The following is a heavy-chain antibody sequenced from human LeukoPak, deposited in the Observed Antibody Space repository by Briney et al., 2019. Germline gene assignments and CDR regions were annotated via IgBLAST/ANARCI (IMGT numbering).Heavy chain of an antibody. CDR3: ARTPMFYFYGMDV. CDR2: ISSNGDIT. CDR1: GFTFSSYA. J-gene: IGHJ6*02. D-gene: IGHD4-23*01. V-gene: IGHV3-64D*09. Sequence: GGSLRLSCSASGFTFSSYALHWVRQAPGKGLEFVSGISSNGDITYYADSVKGRFTISRDNSKNSLYLQMSSLRAEDTAVYYCARTPMFYFYGMDVWGRGTTVTVSS.